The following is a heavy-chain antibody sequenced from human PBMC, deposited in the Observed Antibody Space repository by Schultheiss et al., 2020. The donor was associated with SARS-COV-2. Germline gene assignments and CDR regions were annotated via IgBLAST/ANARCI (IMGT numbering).Heavy chain of an antibody. CDR1: GFTVSSNY. J-gene: IGHJ6*03. D-gene: IGHD2-21*02. CDR3: ARVYLEGDIDYYYYYMDV. V-gene: IGHV3-66*01. CDR2: IYSGGST. Sequence: GGSLRLSCAASGFTVSSNYMSWVRQAPGKGLEWVSVIYSGGSTYYADSVKGRFTISRDNSKNTLYLQMHSLRAEDTAVYYCARVYLEGDIDYYYYYMDVWGKGTTVTVS.